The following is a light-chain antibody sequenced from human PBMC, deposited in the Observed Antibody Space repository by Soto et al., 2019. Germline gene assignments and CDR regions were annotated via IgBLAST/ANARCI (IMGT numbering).Light chain of an antibody. CDR1: QTFVSTY. Sequence: ELVVTQSPGTLSLSPGHRATLSCRASQTFVSTYLAWYQQKPGQAPRLLIYDASNRATGIPDRFSGSGSGPDFTLTISRMAPEDFAVYYCRYYGGPPTFGGGTKVDIK. CDR3: RYYGGPPT. CDR2: DAS. V-gene: IGKV3-20*01. J-gene: IGKJ4*01.